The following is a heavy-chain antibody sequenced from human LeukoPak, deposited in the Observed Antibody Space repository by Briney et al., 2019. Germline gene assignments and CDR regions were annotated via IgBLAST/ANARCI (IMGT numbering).Heavy chain of an antibody. D-gene: IGHD6-19*01. Sequence: SQTLTLTCTVSGGSFSSYWSWIRQPPGKGLEWIGCIYYSGSTNYNPSLKSRVTMSVDTSKNQFSLKLSSVTAADTAVYYCARQWLATGNWFDPWGQGTLVTVSS. V-gene: IGHV4-59*08. J-gene: IGHJ5*02. CDR2: IYYSGST. CDR3: ARQWLATGNWFDP. CDR1: GGSFSSY.